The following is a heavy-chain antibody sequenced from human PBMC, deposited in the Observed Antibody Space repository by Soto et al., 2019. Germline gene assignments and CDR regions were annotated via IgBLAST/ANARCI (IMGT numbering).Heavy chain of an antibody. J-gene: IGHJ6*02. D-gene: IGHD3-9*01. V-gene: IGHV1-46*01. CDR3: ARDLTEILRYFDWLLPPNYYYGMDV. CDR1: GYTFTSYY. Sequence: ASVKVSCKASGYTFTSYYMHWVRQAPGQGLEWMGIINPSGGSTSYAQKFQGRVTMTRDTSTSTVYMELSSLRSEDTAVYYCARDLTEILRYFDWLLPPNYYYGMDVWGQGTTVTVSS. CDR2: INPSGGST.